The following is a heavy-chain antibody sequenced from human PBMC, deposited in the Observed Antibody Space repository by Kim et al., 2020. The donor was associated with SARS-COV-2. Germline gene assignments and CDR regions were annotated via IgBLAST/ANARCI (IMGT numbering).Heavy chain of an antibody. J-gene: IGHJ4*02. CDR1: GGSISSTNYY. V-gene: IGHV4-39*07. Sequence: SETLSLTCTVSGGSISSTNYYWGWIRQPPGKGLEWIGRIHYSGSTYYNPSLKSRLTISVDTSNNQFSLELNSVTAADTAVYYCARYLSLRYNYYDDSGFYEGFDYWGQGTLVTVSS. CDR2: IHYSGST. D-gene: IGHD3-22*01. CDR3: ARYLSLRYNYYDDSGFYEGFDY.